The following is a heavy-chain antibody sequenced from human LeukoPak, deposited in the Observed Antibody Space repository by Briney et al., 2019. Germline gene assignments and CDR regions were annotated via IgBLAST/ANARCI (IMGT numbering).Heavy chain of an antibody. J-gene: IGHJ4*02. Sequence: SETLSLTCTVSGGSISGYYWSWIRQPAGKELEWIGRIHTSGTTNYNPSLKRRVTMSVDTSKSQFSLKLTSVTAADTAVYYCMRGGSAAAAVFDYWGQGTLVTVSS. V-gene: IGHV4-4*07. CDR1: GGSISGYY. CDR2: IHTSGTT. D-gene: IGHD6-13*01. CDR3: MRGGSAAAAVFDY.